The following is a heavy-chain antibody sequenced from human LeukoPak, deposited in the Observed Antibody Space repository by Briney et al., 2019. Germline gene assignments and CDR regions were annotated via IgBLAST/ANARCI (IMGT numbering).Heavy chain of an antibody. V-gene: IGHV3-23*01. D-gene: IGHD1-26*01. Sequence: GGSLRLSCAASGYTFSSYAMSWVRQAPGKGLEWVSAISGSDGSTYYADSVKGRFTISRDNSKNTLDLQMNSLRAEDTAMYYCARDPSGSSPFDYWGQGTLVTVSS. CDR3: ARDPSGSSPFDY. CDR1: GYTFSSYA. CDR2: ISGSDGST. J-gene: IGHJ4*02.